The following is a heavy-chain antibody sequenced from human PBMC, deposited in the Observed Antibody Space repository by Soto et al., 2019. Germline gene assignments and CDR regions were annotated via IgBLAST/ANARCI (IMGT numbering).Heavy chain of an antibody. V-gene: IGHV4-59*08. CDR1: GGSISSYY. CDR3: ARRYGDYFDY. CDR2: IYYSGST. Sequence: SETLSLICTVSGGSISSYYWSWIRQPPGKGLEWIGYIYYSGSTNYNPSLKSRVTISVDTSKNQFSLKLSSVTAADTAVYYCARRYGDYFDYWGQGTLVTVSS. D-gene: IGHD4-17*01. J-gene: IGHJ4*02.